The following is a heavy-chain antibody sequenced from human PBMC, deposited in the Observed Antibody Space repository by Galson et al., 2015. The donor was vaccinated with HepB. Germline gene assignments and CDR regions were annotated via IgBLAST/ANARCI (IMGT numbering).Heavy chain of an antibody. D-gene: IGHD1-26*01. CDR2: IYYSGST. CDR3: ARLQNVGAIRGLFDY. J-gene: IGHJ4*02. CDR1: GGSISSSSYY. V-gene: IGHV4-39*01. Sequence: LSLTCTVSGGSISSSSYYWGWLRQPPGKGLEWIGSIYYSGSTYYNPSLKSRVTISVDTSKNQFSLKLSSVTAADTAVYYCARLQNVGAIRGLFDYWGQGTLVTVSS.